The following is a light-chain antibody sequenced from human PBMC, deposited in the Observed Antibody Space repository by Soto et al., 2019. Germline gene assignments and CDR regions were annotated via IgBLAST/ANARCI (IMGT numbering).Light chain of an antibody. CDR3: QQRSNWPPGYT. V-gene: IGKV3-11*01. CDR1: QSVSSY. Sequence: EIVLTQSPSTLSFSPWERATLSCRASQSVSSYLAWYQQKPGQAPRLLIYDASNRATGIPARFSGSGSGTDFTLTISSLEPEDFAVYYCQQRSNWPPGYTFGQGTKVDIK. CDR2: DAS. J-gene: IGKJ2*01.